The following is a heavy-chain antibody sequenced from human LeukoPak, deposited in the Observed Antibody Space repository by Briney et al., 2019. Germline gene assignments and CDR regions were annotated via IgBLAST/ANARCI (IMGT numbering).Heavy chain of an antibody. CDR3: ASARALYGYSGYDEPYFDY. V-gene: IGHV3-30*03. CDR1: GFTFSTYG. J-gene: IGHJ4*02. D-gene: IGHD5-12*01. Sequence: GGSLRLSRAASGFTFSTYGMHWVRQAPGKGLEWVALISYDGTNKYFADSVKGRFTISRDNSKNTLYLQMNSLRAGDTAVYYCASARALYGYSGYDEPYFDYWGQGTLVTVSS. CDR2: ISYDGTNK.